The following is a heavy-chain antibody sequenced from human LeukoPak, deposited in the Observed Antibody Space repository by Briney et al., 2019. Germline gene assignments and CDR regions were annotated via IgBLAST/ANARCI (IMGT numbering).Heavy chain of an antibody. CDR2: IASDGSNK. Sequence: GGSLRLSCAASGFSFSSYAMHWVRQAPGKGLEWVAVIASDGSNKNSADSVKGRFTISRDNSSNTIYLQMNSLSAGDTAVYYCATDWTGYYTTWGQGTLVTVSS. CDR1: GFSFSSYA. CDR3: ATDWTGYYTT. V-gene: IGHV3-30-3*01. J-gene: IGHJ4*02. D-gene: IGHD3/OR15-3a*01.